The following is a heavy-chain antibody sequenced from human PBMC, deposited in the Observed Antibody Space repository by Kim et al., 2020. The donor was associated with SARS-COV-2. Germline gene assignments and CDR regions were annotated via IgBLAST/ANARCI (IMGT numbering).Heavy chain of an antibody. Sequence: TYYADSGKGRFTISRDNSKITLYLQMNSLRAEDTTVYYCAKSRVVQQHDYWGQVTLVTVSS. D-gene: IGHD6-13*01. J-gene: IGHJ4*02. CDR3: AKSRVVQQHDY. V-gene: IGHV3-23*01. CDR2: T.